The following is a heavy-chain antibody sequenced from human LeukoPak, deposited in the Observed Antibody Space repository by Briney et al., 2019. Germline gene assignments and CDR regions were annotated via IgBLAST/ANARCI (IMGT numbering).Heavy chain of an antibody. CDR1: GFAVGSNY. D-gene: IGHD2-15*01. CDR3: AKGTSSSCYSAPNY. J-gene: IGHJ4*02. Sequence: GGSLRLSCVASGFAVGSNYMSWVRQAPGKGLEWVSAICSNDNNTYYANSVKGRFTISRDNSKNTLSLQLNSLRAEDTAVYYCAKGTSSSCYSAPNYWGQGTLVTVSS. CDR2: ICSNDNNT. V-gene: IGHV3-23*01.